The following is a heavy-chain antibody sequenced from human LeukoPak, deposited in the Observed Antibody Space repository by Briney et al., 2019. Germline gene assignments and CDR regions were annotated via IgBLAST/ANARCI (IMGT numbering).Heavy chain of an antibody. Sequence: SQTLSLTCTVSGGSISSGDYYWSWIRQPPGKGLEWIGYIYYSGSTYYNPSLKSRVTISVDTSKNLFSLKLSSVTAADTAVYYCARYGDSDYYYYGMDVWGQGTTVTVSS. CDR3: ARYGDSDYYYYGMDV. CDR1: GGSISSGDYY. V-gene: IGHV4-30-4*01. J-gene: IGHJ6*02. D-gene: IGHD4-17*01. CDR2: IYYSGST.